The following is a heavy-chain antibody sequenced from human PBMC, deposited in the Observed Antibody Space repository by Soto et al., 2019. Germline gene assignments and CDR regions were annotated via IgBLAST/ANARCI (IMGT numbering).Heavy chain of an antibody. Sequence: QVQLRESGPGLVKTSGTLSLTCAVSGGSISSSNWWSWVRQPPGKGLEWIGAIYHSGSTTYIPSLKSRVTISVDKSKTQFSLKLTSVTAADTAVYYCARASEHSILFDYWGQGTLVTVSS. D-gene: IGHD1-1*01. CDR3: ARASEHSILFDY. CDR2: IYHSGST. CDR1: GGSISSSNW. V-gene: IGHV4-4*02. J-gene: IGHJ4*02.